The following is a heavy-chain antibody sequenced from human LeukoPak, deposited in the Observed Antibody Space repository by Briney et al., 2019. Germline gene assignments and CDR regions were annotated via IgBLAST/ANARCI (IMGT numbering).Heavy chain of an antibody. CDR3: ARAITGGAAAGFDY. CDR1: GFSFSSYE. V-gene: IGHV3-48*03. CDR2: ISASGTLT. D-gene: IGHD6-13*01. Sequence: GGSLRLSCAASGFSFSSYEMNWVRQAPGKGLEWISYISASGTLTHYADSVEGRFTISRDNAKNSLYLQMNSLRAEDTAVYYCARAITGGAAAGFDYWGQGTLVTVSS. J-gene: IGHJ4*02.